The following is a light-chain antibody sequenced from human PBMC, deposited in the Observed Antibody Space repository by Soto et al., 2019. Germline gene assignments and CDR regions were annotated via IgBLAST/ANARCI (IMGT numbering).Light chain of an antibody. Sequence: EIVLTQSPGTLSLSPGERATLSCRASQFVSSNSLAWYQQKRGQAPRLLIHDASSRATGIPDRFSGSGSGTDFTLTISRLEPEDFEVSYCQHYAGSPRTFGQGTKVDIK. CDR2: DAS. J-gene: IGKJ1*01. CDR3: QHYAGSPRT. V-gene: IGKV3-20*01. CDR1: QFVSSNS.